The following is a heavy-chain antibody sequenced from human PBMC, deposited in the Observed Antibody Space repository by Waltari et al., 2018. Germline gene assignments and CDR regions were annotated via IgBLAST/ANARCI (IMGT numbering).Heavy chain of an antibody. J-gene: IGHJ3*01. V-gene: IGHV4-38-2*01. CDR1: GGSISSGYG. Sequence: QVQLKESGSGLVKPSETLSLTCAVSGGSISSGYGWGWIRQPPEKGLEWIVTIYTSTGNTYYDPSLKSRVTISKDTSKNQFSLKLSSVTAADTAVYYCARVGSTDAFDFWGQGLRVTVSS. CDR2: IYTSTGNT. D-gene: IGHD2-2*01. CDR3: ARVGSTDAFDF.